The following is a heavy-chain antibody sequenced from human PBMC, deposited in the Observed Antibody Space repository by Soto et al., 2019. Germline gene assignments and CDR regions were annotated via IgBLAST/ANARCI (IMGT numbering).Heavy chain of an antibody. V-gene: IGHV4-30-2*06. CDR3: ASSRQALSFSDMDV. Sequence: QLQLQGSGSRLVKPSQTLSLSCTVSGGSISSAGYSWSWIRQSPGKYLEWIGYIYHSVNAFYNPSLKSRVNMSLDRSRTQFSLNLTSLTDADTAGDFCASSRQALSFSDMDVCGPGTTVVVSS. D-gene: IGHD3-3*02. CDR2: IYHSVNA. J-gene: IGHJ6*02. CDR1: GGSISSAGYS.